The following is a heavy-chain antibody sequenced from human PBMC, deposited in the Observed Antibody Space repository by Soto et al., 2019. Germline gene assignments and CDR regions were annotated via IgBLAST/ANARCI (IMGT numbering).Heavy chain of an antibody. CDR2: ISYDGSNK. D-gene: IGHD3-3*01. V-gene: IGHV3-30*18. Sequence: GGSLRLSCAASGFTFSSYGMHWVRQAPGKGLEWVAVISYDGSNKYYADSVKGRFTISRDNSKNTLYLQMNSLRAEDTAVYYCAKDRLHYDFWSGYYIRTPFDPWGQGTLVTSPQ. CDR1: GFTFSSYG. J-gene: IGHJ5*02. CDR3: AKDRLHYDFWSGYYIRTPFDP.